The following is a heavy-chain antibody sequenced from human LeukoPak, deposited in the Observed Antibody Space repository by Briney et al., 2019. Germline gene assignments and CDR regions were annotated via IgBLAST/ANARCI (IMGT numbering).Heavy chain of an antibody. CDR1: GFNFSSYA. D-gene: IGHD6-13*01. V-gene: IGHV3-23*01. Sequence: GGSLSLSCAVSGFNFSSYAMSWVRQAPGKGLEWVSAISGSGGRTYYADSVKGRFTISRDNSKNTLYLQMNSLRAEDTAVYYCAKSGDSSSWYLYYFDYWGQGTLVTVSS. CDR3: AKSGDSSSWYLYYFDY. J-gene: IGHJ4*02. CDR2: ISGSGGRT.